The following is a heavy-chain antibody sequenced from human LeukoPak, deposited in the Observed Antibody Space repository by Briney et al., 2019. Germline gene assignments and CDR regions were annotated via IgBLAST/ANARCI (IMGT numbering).Heavy chain of an antibody. CDR2: ISYDGSTK. J-gene: IGHJ4*02. V-gene: IGHV3-30*04. Sequence: GGSLRLSCAASGFTFSSYAMHWVRQAPGKGLGWGAVISYDGSTKYYADSVKGRFTISRDNSKNTMYLQMNSLRAEHTAVYYCARDSDTAMVSRGFDYWGQGTLVTVSS. CDR3: ARDSDTAMVSRGFDY. CDR1: GFTFSSYA. D-gene: IGHD5-18*01.